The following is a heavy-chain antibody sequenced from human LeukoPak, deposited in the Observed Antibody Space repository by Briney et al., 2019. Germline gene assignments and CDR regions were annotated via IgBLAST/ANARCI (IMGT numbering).Heavy chain of an antibody. D-gene: IGHD6-13*01. J-gene: IGHJ6*03. CDR3: ARDQDSSSWGLYYYYYYMDV. V-gene: IGHV3-48*04. Sequence: GGSLRLSCAASGFSFGSYGLSWVRQAPGMGLQWVAFISGHTGTTRYADSVKGRFTISRDNAKNSLYLQMNSLRAEDTAVYYCARDQDSSSWGLYYYYYYMDVWGKGTTVTVSS. CDR2: ISGHTGTT. CDR1: GFSFGSYG.